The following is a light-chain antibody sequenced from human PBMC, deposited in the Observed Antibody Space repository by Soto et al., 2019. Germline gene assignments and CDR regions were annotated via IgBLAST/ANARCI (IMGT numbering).Light chain of an antibody. V-gene: IGKV3-11*01. CDR2: DAS. J-gene: IGKJ1*01. Sequence: EIVLTQSPDILSFSPGERATLSCRASQNIDTYLDWYQQKPGQSPRLLIFDASSRATGTPARFSGGGSGTDFTLTISRLEPEDFAVYYCQQYNNWPPTFGQGTKVDIK. CDR1: QNIDTY. CDR3: QQYNNWPPT.